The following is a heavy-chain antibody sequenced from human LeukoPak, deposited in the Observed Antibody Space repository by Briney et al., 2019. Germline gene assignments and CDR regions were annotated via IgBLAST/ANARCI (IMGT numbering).Heavy chain of an antibody. CDR2: MNPSGST. CDR1: GGSFSGYY. Sequence: SETLSRTCAVYGGSFSGYYWTWIRQTPEKGLEWIGEMNPSGSTNYNPFLKSRVTISVDTSKNQFSLELSSVTAADTAVYYCARGRQDVTMIVVVMTAVSYYLDVWGKGTTVTVS. D-gene: IGHD3-22*01. V-gene: IGHV4-34*01. J-gene: IGHJ6*03. CDR3: ARGRQDVTMIVVVMTAVSYYLDV.